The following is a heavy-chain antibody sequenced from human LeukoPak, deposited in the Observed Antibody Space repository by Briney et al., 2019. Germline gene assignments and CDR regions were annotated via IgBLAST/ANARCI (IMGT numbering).Heavy chain of an antibody. CDR2: INPNSGGT. J-gene: IGHJ4*02. Sequence: GASVKVSCKAFGYTFTGYHMHWVRQPPGQGLEWMGWINPNSGGTNYAQKFQGRVTMTRDTSITTTYMELSSLRSDDTAVYYCARGNGGDYDVAWSYWGQGTLVTVSS. CDR3: ARGNGGDYDVAWSY. CDR1: GYTFTGYH. D-gene: IGHD4-17*01. V-gene: IGHV1-2*02.